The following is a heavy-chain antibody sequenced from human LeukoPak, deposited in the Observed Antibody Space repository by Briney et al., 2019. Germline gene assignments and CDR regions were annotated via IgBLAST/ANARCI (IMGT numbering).Heavy chain of an antibody. J-gene: IGHJ4*02. CDR2: ISGSGGST. CDR3: AKDPSHTYYFDY. V-gene: IGHV3-23*01. Sequence: GGSLRLSCAASGFTFSSYGMSWVRQAPGKGLEWVSAISGSGGSTYYADSVKGRFTISRDNSKNTLYLQMNSLRAEDTAVYYCAKDPSHTYYFDYWGQGTLVTVSS. CDR1: GFTFSSYG.